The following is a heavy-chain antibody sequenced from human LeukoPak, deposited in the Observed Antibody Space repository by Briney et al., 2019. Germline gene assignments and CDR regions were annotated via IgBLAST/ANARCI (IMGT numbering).Heavy chain of an antibody. V-gene: IGHV3-7*03. CDR2: IKQDGSEK. CDR3: ARESDDYDFWSGYYYFGKKYYFDY. D-gene: IGHD3-3*01. Sequence: GGSLRLSCAASGFNFANHAMSWVRQAPGKGLEWVANIKQDGSEKYYVDSVKGRFTISRDNAKNSLYLQMNSLRAEDTAVYYCARESDDYDFWSGYYYFGKKYYFDYRGQGTLVTVSS. J-gene: IGHJ4*02. CDR1: GFNFANHA.